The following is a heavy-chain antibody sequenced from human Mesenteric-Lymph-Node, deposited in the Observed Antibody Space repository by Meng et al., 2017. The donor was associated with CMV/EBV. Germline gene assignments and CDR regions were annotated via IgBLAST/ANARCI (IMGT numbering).Heavy chain of an antibody. Sequence: SLKISCAASGFTFDDYAMHWVRQAPGKGLEWVSGISWNSGSIGYADSVKGRFTISRDNAKNSLYLQMNSLRPEDTAVYYCARDLKYLMEYYSSSYFDTWGQGTLVTVSS. CDR2: ISWNSGSI. D-gene: IGHD2/OR15-2a*01. J-gene: IGHJ4*02. CDR3: ARDLKYLMEYYSSSYFDT. CDR1: GFTFDDYA. V-gene: IGHV3-9*01.